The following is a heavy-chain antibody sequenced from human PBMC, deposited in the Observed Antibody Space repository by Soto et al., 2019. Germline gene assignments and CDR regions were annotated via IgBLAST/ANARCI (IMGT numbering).Heavy chain of an antibody. D-gene: IGHD2-8*01. CDR1: GFTFSGYA. CDR3: TTHPPYCANGVCSDYYSDGMDV. CDR2: IRSKANSYGT. J-gene: IGHJ6*02. V-gene: IGHV3-73*01. Sequence: GGSLRLSCAASGFTFSGYAMHWVRQASGKGLEWVCRIRSKANSYGTAYAASVEGRFTISRDDSKNTAYLQMNSLKTKDTTVYYSTTHPPYCANGVCSDYYSDGMDVWGQGTMVTVSS.